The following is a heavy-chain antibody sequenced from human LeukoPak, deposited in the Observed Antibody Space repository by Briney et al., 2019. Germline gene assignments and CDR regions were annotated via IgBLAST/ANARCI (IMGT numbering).Heavy chain of an antibody. CDR2: IYYSGST. Sequence: LSLTCTVSGGSISSGGYYWSWIRQHPGKGLEWIGYIYYSGSTYYNPSLKSRVTISVDTSKNQFSLKLSSVTAADTAVYYCARVSYRYSYYFDYWGQGTLVTVSS. D-gene: IGHD2-15*01. CDR3: ARVSYRYSYYFDY. CDR1: GGSISSGGYY. J-gene: IGHJ4*02. V-gene: IGHV4-31*03.